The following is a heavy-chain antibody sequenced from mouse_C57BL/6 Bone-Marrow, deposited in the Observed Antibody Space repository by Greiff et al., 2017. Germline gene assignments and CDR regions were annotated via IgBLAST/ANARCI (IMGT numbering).Heavy chain of an antibody. J-gene: IGHJ4*01. CDR1: GFSLSTFGMG. V-gene: IGHV8-8*01. D-gene: IGHD2-10*01. Sequence: QVTLKVSGPGILQPSPTLSLTCSFSGFSLSTFGMGVGWIRQPSGKGLEWLAHIWWDDAKYYNPALNSRTTISKATSKNQVFLKNANVDTADTATDYCARIASYPVAMDYWGQGTSVTVSS. CDR3: ARIASYPVAMDY. CDR2: IWWDDAK.